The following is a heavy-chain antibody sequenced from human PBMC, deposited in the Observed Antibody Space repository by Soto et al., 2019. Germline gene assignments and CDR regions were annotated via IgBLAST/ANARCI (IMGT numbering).Heavy chain of an antibody. CDR3: ATRYSGYAGYFDY. CDR2: INPNSGGT. CDR1: GYTFTGYY. V-gene: IGHV1-2*02. Sequence: GASVKVSCKASGYTFTGYYMHWVRQAPGQGLEWVGWINPNSGGTNYGQKFQGRVTMTRDTSISTAYMELSRLRSDDTAVYYCATRYSGYAGYFDYWGQGTLVTVSS. D-gene: IGHD5-12*01. J-gene: IGHJ4*02.